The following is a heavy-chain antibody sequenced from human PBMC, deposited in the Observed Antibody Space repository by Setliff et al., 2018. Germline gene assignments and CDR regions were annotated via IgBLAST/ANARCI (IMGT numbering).Heavy chain of an antibody. Sequence: HPGGSLRLSCAASGLTFSNSWMSWVRQAPGKGLEWVANIKEDGSERNYADSVKGRFTISRDNAKNTLYLQMNSLRGEDTGVYFCAALDWGENFYNVDVWGKGTTVTVSS. CDR3: AALDWGENFYNVDV. CDR1: GLTFSNSW. J-gene: IGHJ6*03. CDR2: IKEDGSER. V-gene: IGHV3-7*01. D-gene: IGHD7-27*01.